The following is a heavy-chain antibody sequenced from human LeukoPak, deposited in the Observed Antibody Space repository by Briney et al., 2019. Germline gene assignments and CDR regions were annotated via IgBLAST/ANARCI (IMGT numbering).Heavy chain of an antibody. J-gene: IGHJ4*02. CDR3: ARDPPWYYYGSGSIDY. Sequence: GGSLRLSCAASGFTFSDYYMSWIRQAPGKGLEWVSYISSSGSTIYYADSVKGRLTISRDNAKNSLYLQMNSLRAEDTAVYYCARDPPWYYYGSGSIDYWGQGTLVTVSS. D-gene: IGHD3-10*01. CDR1: GFTFSDYY. CDR2: ISSSGSTI. V-gene: IGHV3-11*01.